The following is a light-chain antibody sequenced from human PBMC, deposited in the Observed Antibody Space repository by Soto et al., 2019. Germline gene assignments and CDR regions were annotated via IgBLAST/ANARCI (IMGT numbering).Light chain of an antibody. CDR3: QQYNNWPPIT. CDR1: QNIHNH. J-gene: IGKJ5*01. V-gene: IGKV3-15*01. Sequence: EKLMSQSPATLSVSPGERVTLSCRASQNIHNHMSWFLQKPGQTPRLLIYDAFIRAADVPARFSGSWSGTEFTLTINSLQYEDFAVYYCQQYNNWPPITFGQGTRLEIK. CDR2: DAF.